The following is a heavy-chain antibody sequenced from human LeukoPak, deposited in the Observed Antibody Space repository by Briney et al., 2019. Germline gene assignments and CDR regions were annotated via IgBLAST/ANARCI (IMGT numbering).Heavy chain of an antibody. CDR3: ARDRVTYCGGDCYVDD. Sequence: PGGSLRLSCAASGFTFSSYGMHWVRQAPGKGLEWVAVISYDGSNKYYADSVKGRFTISRDNSKNTLYLQMNSLRAEDTAVYYCARDRVTYCGGDCYVDDWGQGTLVTVSS. CDR2: ISYDGSNK. CDR1: GFTFSSYG. D-gene: IGHD2-21*01. J-gene: IGHJ4*02. V-gene: IGHV3-30*19.